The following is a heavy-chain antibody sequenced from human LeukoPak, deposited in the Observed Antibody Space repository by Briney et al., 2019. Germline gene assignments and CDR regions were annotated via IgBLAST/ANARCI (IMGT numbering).Heavy chain of an antibody. V-gene: IGHV1-69*01. CDR2: IIPIFGTA. CDR1: GGTLSSYA. J-gene: IGHJ6*02. D-gene: IGHD1-26*01. Sequence: SVKVSCKASGGTLSSYAISWVRQAPGQGLEWMGGIIPIFGTANYAQKFQGRVTITADESTSTAYMELSSLRSEDTAVYYCLWEVRNNYYYGMDVWGQGTTVTVSS. CDR3: LWEVRNNYYYGMDV.